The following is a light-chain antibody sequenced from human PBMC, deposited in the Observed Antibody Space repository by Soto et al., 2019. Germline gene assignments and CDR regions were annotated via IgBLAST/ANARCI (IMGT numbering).Light chain of an antibody. V-gene: IGKV1-5*03. CDR3: QQYNTYQRT. Sequence: DIQMTQSPSTLSASVGDRVTITCRASQSMNTWLAWYQQKPGRAPRLLIYKASILESGVPSRFSGSGSGTEFTLTISSLQPDDFATYYCQQYNTYQRTFGQGTRVEI. J-gene: IGKJ1*01. CDR2: KAS. CDR1: QSMNTW.